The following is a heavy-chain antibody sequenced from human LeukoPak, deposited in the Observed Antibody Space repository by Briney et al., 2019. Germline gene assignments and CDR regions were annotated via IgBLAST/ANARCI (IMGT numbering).Heavy chain of an antibody. CDR1: GFTFSSYA. V-gene: IGHV3-23*01. J-gene: IGHJ3*02. CDR3: ARGRYYDSPGGAFDI. D-gene: IGHD3-3*01. Sequence: PGGSLRLSYAASGFTFSSYAMSWVRQAPGKGLEWVSAISGSGGSTYYADSVKGRFTISRDNSKNTLYLQMNSLRAEDTAVYYCARGRYYDSPGGAFDIWGQGTMVPVSS. CDR2: ISGSGGST.